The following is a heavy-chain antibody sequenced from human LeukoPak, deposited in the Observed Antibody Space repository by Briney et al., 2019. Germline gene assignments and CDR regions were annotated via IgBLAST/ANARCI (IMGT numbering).Heavy chain of an antibody. V-gene: IGHV3-7*01. CDR3: AREERYYYDSSGYDLFDY. J-gene: IGHJ4*02. CDR1: GFTFSSYW. CDR2: IKQDGSEK. D-gene: IGHD3-22*01. Sequence: PGGSLRLSCAASGFTFSSYWMSWVRQAPGKGLEWVANIKQDGSEKYYVDSVKGRFTIFRDNAENSLYLQMNSLRAEDTAVYYCAREERYYYDSSGYDLFDYWGQGTLVTVSS.